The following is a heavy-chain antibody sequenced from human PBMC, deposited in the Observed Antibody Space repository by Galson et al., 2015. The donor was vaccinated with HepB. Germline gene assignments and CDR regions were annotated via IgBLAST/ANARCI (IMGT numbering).Heavy chain of an antibody. J-gene: IGHJ4*02. CDR2: ITYDGTNK. CDR1: GFTFNSYA. D-gene: IGHD5-12*01. Sequence: SLRLSCAASGFTFNSYAMHWVRQAPGKGLQWVAVITYDGTNKFYAHSVRGRFTISRDNSGNTLFLHMNSLRPEDTALYYCVKGGGYRAIRGRGGFDSWGQGALVTVSS. CDR3: VKGGGYRAIRGRGGFDS. V-gene: IGHV3-30*04.